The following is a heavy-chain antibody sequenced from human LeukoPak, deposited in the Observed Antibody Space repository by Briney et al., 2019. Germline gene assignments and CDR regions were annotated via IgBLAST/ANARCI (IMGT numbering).Heavy chain of an antibody. J-gene: IGHJ5*02. Sequence: TSETLSLTCTVSGGPISSYYWSWIRQPAGKGLEWIGRIYTSGSTNYNPSLKSRVTMSVDTSKNQFSLKLSSVTAADTAVYYCAREGNCRGGSCFDPWGQGTLVTVSS. CDR2: IYTSGST. CDR3: AREGNCRGGSCFDP. D-gene: IGHD2-15*01. CDR1: GGPISSYY. V-gene: IGHV4-4*07.